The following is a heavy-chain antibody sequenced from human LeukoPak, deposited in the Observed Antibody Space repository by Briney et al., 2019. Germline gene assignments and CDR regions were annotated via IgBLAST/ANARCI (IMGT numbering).Heavy chain of an antibody. D-gene: IGHD2-8*01. V-gene: IGHV1-2*02. CDR1: GYTFTGYY. Sequence: ASVKVSCKASGYTFTGYYMHWVRQAPGQGLEWMGWINPYSGGANSAQKFQGRVTMTRDTSISTAYMELSRLRSDDTAVYYCAREGERYCTNGVCYGFDYWGQGTLVTVSS. CDR2: INPYSGGA. J-gene: IGHJ4*02. CDR3: AREGERYCTNGVCYGFDY.